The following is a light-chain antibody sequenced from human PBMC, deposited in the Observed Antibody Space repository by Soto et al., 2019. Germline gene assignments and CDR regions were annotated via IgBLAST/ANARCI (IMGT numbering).Light chain of an antibody. Sequence: QSVLTQPASVSGSPGQSITISCTGTSSVVGGYDYVSWYQQHPGKAPKLMIYDVTNRPSGVSNRFSGSKSGNTASLTISGLQAEDEADYYCISYASINTYVFGTGTKVPVL. CDR1: SSVVGGYDY. CDR2: DVT. V-gene: IGLV2-14*01. J-gene: IGLJ1*01. CDR3: ISYASINTYV.